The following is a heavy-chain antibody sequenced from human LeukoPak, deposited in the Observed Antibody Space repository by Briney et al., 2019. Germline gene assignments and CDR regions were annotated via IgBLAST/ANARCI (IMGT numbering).Heavy chain of an antibody. J-gene: IGHJ6*03. Sequence: GASVKVSCKASGYTFTSYDINWVRQATGQGLEWMGWMNPNSGNTGYAQKFQGRVTMTRNTSISTAYMELSSLRSEDTAAYYCARGPRITLIRGGQWYYYMDVWGKGTTVTISS. V-gene: IGHV1-8*01. CDR3: ARGPRITLIRGGQWYYYMDV. CDR2: MNPNSGNT. CDR1: GYTFTSYD. D-gene: IGHD3-10*01.